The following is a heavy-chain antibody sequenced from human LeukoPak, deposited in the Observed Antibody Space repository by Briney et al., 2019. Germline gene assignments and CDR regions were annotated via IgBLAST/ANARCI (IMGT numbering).Heavy chain of an antibody. CDR1: GASISGYY. CDR2: IYYSGST. Sequence: MPSETLSLTCTVSGASISGYYWSWIRQPPGKGLEWIGYIYYSGSTNYNPSLKSRVTISVDTSKNQFSLKLSSVTAAATAVYYCARGCGGSCYSDWGQGTLVTVSS. D-gene: IGHD2-15*01. V-gene: IGHV4-59*01. J-gene: IGHJ4*02. CDR3: ARGCGGSCYSD.